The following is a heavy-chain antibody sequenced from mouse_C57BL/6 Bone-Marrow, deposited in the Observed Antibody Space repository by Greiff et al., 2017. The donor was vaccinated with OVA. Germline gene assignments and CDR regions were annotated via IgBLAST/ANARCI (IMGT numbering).Heavy chain of an antibody. J-gene: IGHJ2*01. CDR1: GYSITSGYY. Sequence: EVQLQESGPGLVKPSQSLSLTCSVTGYSITSGYYWNWIRQFPGNKLEWMGYISYDGSNNYNPSLKNRISITRDTSKNQFFLKLNSVTTEDTATYYCAGNYYGSSPGYFDYWGQGTTLTVSS. V-gene: IGHV3-6*01. D-gene: IGHD1-1*01. CDR2: ISYDGSN. CDR3: AGNYYGSSPGYFDY.